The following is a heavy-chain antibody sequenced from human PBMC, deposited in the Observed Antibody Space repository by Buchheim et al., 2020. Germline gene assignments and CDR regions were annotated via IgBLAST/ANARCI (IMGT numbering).Heavy chain of an antibody. CDR1: GFTFSSYG. D-gene: IGHD3-16*01. J-gene: IGHJ4*02. CDR3: AKDPGRGSWGGWYYDY. V-gene: IGHV3-30*18. CDR2: ISYDGSNK. Sequence: QVQLVESGGGVVQPGRSLRLSCAASGFTFSSYGMHWVRQAPGKGLEWVAVISYDGSNKYYADSVKGRFTISRDNSKNTLYLQMNSLRAEDTAVYYCAKDPGRGSWGGWYYDYWGQGTL.